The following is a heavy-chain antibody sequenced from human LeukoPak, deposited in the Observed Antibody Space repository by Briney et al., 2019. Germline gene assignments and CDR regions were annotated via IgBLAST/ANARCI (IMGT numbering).Heavy chain of an antibody. J-gene: IGHJ4*02. D-gene: IGHD5-18*01. CDR2: LSSDGTKK. CDR3: AKDQRGYNYGELGYFDY. V-gene: IGHV3-30*18. Sequence: GGSLRLSCTASGFTFSSYGMLWVRQAPGKGLEWMAVLSSDGTKKYYADSVKGRFTISRDNSKNTLYLQMNSLRAEDTAFYYCAKDQRGYNYGELGYFDYWGQGTLVTVSS. CDR1: GFTFSSYG.